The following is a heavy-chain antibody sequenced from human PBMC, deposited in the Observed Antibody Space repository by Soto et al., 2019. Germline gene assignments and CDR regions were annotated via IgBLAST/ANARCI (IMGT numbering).Heavy chain of an antibody. CDR2: IGAYNGNT. V-gene: IGHV1-18*04. D-gene: IGHD2-15*01. J-gene: IGHJ5*02. Sequence: AXGKVSCKASGYTFTSYGISWVRHAPGQGLEWMGWIGAYNGNTNYAQKLQGRVTMTTDTSTSTAYMELRSLRSDDTAVYYCARDGIPVVAATLGPNWFDPWGQGTLVTVSS. CDR1: GYTFTSYG. CDR3: ARDGIPVVAATLGPNWFDP.